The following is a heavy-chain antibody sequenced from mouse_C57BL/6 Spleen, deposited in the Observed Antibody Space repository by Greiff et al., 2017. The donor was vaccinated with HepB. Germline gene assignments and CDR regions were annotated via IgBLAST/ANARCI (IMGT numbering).Heavy chain of an antibody. CDR3: ARDGTGDWYFDV. CDR1: GYAFSSSW. CDR2: IYPGDGDT. J-gene: IGHJ1*03. D-gene: IGHD1-1*01. V-gene: IGHV1-82*01. Sequence: VKVVESGPELVKPGASVKISCKASGYAFSSSWMNWVKQRPGKGLEWIGRIYPGDGDTNYNGKFKGKATLTADKSSSTAYMQLSSLTSEDSAVYFCARDGTGDWYFDVWGTGTTVTVSS.